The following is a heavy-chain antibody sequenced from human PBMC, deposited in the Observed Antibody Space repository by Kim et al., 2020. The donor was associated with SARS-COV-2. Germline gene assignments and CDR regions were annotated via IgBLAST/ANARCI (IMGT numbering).Heavy chain of an antibody. Sequence: SETLSLTCTDSGGSISNYYWSWIRQPPGKGLEWIGYIYYSGSTNYNPSLQSRVTMSVNTSKIQFSLKLSSVTAADTAVYYCARGILGFCSSSSCPEGAFDIWGQGTMVTVSS. V-gene: IGHV4-59*01. D-gene: IGHD2-2*01. CDR2: IYYSGST. CDR1: GGSISNYY. J-gene: IGHJ3*02. CDR3: ARGILGFCSSSSCPEGAFDI.